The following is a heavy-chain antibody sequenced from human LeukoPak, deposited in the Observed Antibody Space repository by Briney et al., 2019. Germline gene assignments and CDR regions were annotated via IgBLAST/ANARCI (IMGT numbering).Heavy chain of an antibody. D-gene: IGHD2-15*01. V-gene: IGHV3-7*01. CDR1: GFTFSSYW. CDR2: IKQDGSEK. Sequence: GGSLRLSCAASGFTFSSYWMSWVRQAPGKGLGWVANIKQDGSEKYYVDSVKGRFTISRDNAKNSLYLQMNSLRAEDTAVYYCARGHIVVVVAEFWFDPWGQGTLVTVSS. J-gene: IGHJ5*02. CDR3: ARGHIVVVVAEFWFDP.